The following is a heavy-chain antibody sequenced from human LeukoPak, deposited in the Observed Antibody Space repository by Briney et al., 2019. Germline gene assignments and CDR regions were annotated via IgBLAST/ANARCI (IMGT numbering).Heavy chain of an antibody. Sequence: PGGSLRLSCAASGFTVSSNYMSWVRQAPGKGLEWVSVIYSGGSTYYADSVKDRFTISRDNSKNTLYLQMNSLRAEDTAVYYCARDEAYSGYERDFDYWGQGTLVTVSS. CDR3: ARDEAYSGYERDFDY. CDR2: IYSGGST. J-gene: IGHJ4*02. V-gene: IGHV3-53*01. CDR1: GFTVSSNY. D-gene: IGHD5-12*01.